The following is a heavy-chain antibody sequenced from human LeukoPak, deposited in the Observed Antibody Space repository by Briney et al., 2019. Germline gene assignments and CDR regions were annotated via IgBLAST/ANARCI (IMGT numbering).Heavy chain of an antibody. CDR1: GGSINNYY. CDR3: ARDLRGTSAMDV. D-gene: IGHD2-2*01. J-gene: IGHJ6*03. CDR2: IYYSGST. Sequence: SETLSLTCTVSGGSINNYYWNWIRQPPGKGLEWIAYIYYSGSTNYNPSLKSRVTISVDTSNNQFSLKLSSVTAADTAVYYCARDLRGTSAMDVWGKGTTVTVSS. V-gene: IGHV4-59*01.